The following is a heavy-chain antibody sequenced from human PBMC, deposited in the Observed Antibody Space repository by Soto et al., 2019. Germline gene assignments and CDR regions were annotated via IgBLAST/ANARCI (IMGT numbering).Heavy chain of an antibody. D-gene: IGHD3-9*01. CDR1: GGTFSSYT. J-gene: IGHJ4*02. CDR3: PRSPLSLTGGDY. V-gene: IGHV1-69*02. CDR2: IIPILGIA. Sequence: QAQLVQSGAEVKKPGSSVKVSCKASGGTFSSYTISWVRQAPGQGLEWMGRIIPILGIANYAQKFQGRVTITADKSTSTAYMELSSLRSEDTAVYCCPRSPLSLTGGDYWGQGTLVTVSS.